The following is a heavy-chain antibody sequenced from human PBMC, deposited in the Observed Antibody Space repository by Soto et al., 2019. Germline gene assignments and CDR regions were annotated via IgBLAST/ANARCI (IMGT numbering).Heavy chain of an antibody. V-gene: IGHV3-21*01. CDR3: ARDRQQWTFDP. Sequence: PGGSLRLSCTASGFTFGDYAMSWVRQAPGKGLEWVSSISSSSSYIYYADSVKGRFTISRDNAKNSLYLQMNSLRAEDTAVYYCARDRQQWTFDPWGQGTLVTVSS. CDR1: GFTFGDYA. D-gene: IGHD6-19*01. J-gene: IGHJ5*02. CDR2: ISSSSSYI.